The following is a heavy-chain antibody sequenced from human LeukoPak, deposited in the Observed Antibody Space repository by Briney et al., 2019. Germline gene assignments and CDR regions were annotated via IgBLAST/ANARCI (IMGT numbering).Heavy chain of an antibody. CDR1: GGTFSSYA. V-gene: IGHV1-69*01. CDR3: ARELGDTRGYFDY. CDR2: IIPIFGTA. Sequence: SVKVSCKASGGTFSSYAISWVRQAPGQGLEWMGGIIPIFGTANYAQKFQGRVTITADESTSTAYMELSSLRSEDTAVYYCARELGDTRGYFDYWGQGTLVTVSS. D-gene: IGHD4-17*01. J-gene: IGHJ4*02.